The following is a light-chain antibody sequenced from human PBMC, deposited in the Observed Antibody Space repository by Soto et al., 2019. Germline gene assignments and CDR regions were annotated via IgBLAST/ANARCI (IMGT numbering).Light chain of an antibody. Sequence: LTQPASVSGSPGQSITISCTGTSSDVGGYNYVSWYQQYSGKVPKLLIYNVSNRPSGVSNRFSGSKSGNTASLTISGLQAEDEADYFCTSSTSGSLYVFGTGTKVTVL. J-gene: IGLJ1*01. CDR1: SSDVGGYNY. CDR2: NVS. CDR3: TSSTSGSLYV. V-gene: IGLV2-14*01.